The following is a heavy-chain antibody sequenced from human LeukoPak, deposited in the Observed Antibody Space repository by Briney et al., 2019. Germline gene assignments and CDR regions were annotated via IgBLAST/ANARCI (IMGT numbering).Heavy chain of an antibody. J-gene: IGHJ5*02. CDR2: ISTSGST. D-gene: IGHD1-20*01. CDR1: AASISNYY. Sequence: SETLSLTCAVSAASISNYYWSWIRQAPGKGLEWIGYISTSGSTNYNPSLKSRVTISVDTSKNQFSLKLSSVTAADTAVYYCARDPAQYHITGARRGWFDPWGQGTLVTVSS. V-gene: IGHV4-4*09. CDR3: ARDPAQYHITGARRGWFDP.